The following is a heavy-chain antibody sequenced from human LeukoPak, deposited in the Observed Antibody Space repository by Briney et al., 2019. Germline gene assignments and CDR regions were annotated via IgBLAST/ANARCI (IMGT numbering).Heavy chain of an antibody. J-gene: IGHJ4*02. CDR3: AHRHGWNYFDY. CDR1: GFSLSSSGVG. V-gene: IGHV2-5*01. CDR2: IDWNDDK. Sequence: SGPTLVRPTQTVTLTCTFSGFSLSSSGVGVGWIRQPPGKALEWVALIDWNDDKRYSPSLRSRLTITKDTSKNQVVLTMTNMDPVDTATYYCAHRHGWNYFDYWGQGTLVTVSS. D-gene: IGHD6-19*01.